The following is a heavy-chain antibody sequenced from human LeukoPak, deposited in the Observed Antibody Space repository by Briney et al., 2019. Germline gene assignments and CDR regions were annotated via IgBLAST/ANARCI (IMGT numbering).Heavy chain of an antibody. CDR1: GGSFSSYY. CDR2: IYYSGST. J-gene: IGHJ3*02. D-gene: IGHD1-1*01. CDR3: ARGAGTTGAFDI. Sequence: SETLSLTCTVSGGSFSSYYWSWIRQPPGKGLEWIGYIYYSGSTNYNPSLKSRVTISVDTSKNQFSLKLSSVPSADTAVYYCARGAGTTGAFDIWGQGTMVTVSS. V-gene: IGHV4-59*01.